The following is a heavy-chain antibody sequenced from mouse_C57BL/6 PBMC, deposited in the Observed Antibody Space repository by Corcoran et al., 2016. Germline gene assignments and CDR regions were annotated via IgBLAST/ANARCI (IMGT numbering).Heavy chain of an antibody. J-gene: IGHJ1*03. Sequence: EVQLQQSGPVLVKPGASVKMSCKASGYTFTDYYMNWVKQSHGKSLEWIGVINPYNGGTSYNQKFKGKATLTVDKSSSTAYMELNSLTSEDSAVYYCARTRGPYFDGWGTGTTVTVSS. CDR2: INPYNGGT. CDR3: ARTRGPYFDG. CDR1: GYTFTDYY. V-gene: IGHV1-19*01.